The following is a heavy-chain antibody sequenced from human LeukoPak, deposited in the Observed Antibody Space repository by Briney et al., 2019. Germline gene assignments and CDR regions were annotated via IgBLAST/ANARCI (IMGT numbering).Heavy chain of an antibody. V-gene: IGHV4-59*01. CDR1: GGSISSYY. CDR2: IYYSGST. Sequence: SETLSLTCTVSGGSISSYYWSWLRQPPGKGLEWLGYIYYSGSTNYNPSLKSRVTISVDTSKNQFSLKLSSVTAADTAVYYCARDANYYDSSGYTFNWFDPWGQGTLVTVSS. D-gene: IGHD3-22*01. J-gene: IGHJ5*02. CDR3: ARDANYYDSSGYTFNWFDP.